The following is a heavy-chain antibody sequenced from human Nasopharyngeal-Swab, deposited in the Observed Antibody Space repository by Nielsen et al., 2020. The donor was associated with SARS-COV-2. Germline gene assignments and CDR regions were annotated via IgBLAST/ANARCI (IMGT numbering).Heavy chain of an antibody. J-gene: IGHJ4*02. CDR1: GGSFSGYY. CDR2: INHSGST. D-gene: IGHD6-6*01. Sequence: SETLSLTSAVYGGSFSGYYWSWIRQPPGKGLEWIGEINHSGSTNSNPSLKSRVTISVDTSKNQFSLKLSSVTAADTAVYYCAGGDIATPGVVFDYWGQGTLVTVSS. CDR3: AGGDIATPGVVFDY. V-gene: IGHV4-34*01.